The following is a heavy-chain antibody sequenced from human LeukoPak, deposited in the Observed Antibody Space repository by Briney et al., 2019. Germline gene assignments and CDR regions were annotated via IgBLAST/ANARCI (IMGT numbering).Heavy chain of an antibody. CDR1: GFTFSTYA. V-gene: IGHV3-23*01. J-gene: IGHJ4*02. Sequence: GGSLSLSCAASGFTFSTYAMNWVRQAPGKGLEWVSVIVGDGGGIHYADSVSGRFTISRDNSRNTLYLQMNSLRVEDTAVYYCAKDRIPDGKYSIDFWGQGTLVTVSS. D-gene: IGHD5-24*01. CDR2: IVGDGGGI. CDR3: AKDRIPDGKYSIDF.